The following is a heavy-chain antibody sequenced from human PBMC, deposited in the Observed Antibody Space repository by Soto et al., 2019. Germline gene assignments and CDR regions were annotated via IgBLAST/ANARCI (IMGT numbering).Heavy chain of an antibody. D-gene: IGHD3-9*01. V-gene: IGHV4-4*02. CDR3: ARDVRDTGYSYWFDP. J-gene: IGHJ5*02. Sequence: PSETLSLTCAVSGDSVTRSNWWSWVRQSPGKGLEWIGCIKYSGTTHYSPSLKSRVNISFDKSKNQVFLNLRFVTGADTAVYFCARDVRDTGYSYWFDPWGQGILVTVSS. CDR2: IKYSGTT. CDR1: GDSVTRSNW.